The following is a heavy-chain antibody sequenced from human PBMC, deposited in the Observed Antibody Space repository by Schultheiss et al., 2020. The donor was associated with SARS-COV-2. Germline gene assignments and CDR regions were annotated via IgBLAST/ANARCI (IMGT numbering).Heavy chain of an antibody. CDR1: GGSISSYY. J-gene: IGHJ4*02. V-gene: IGHV4-59*01. CDR2: IYYSGST. D-gene: IGHD3-9*01. CDR3: ARARLTISEYYFDY. Sequence: SQTLSLTCTVSGGSISSYYWSWIRQPPGKGLEWIGYIYYSGSTYYNPSLKSLVTISVDTSKNQFSLKLSSVTAADTAVYYCARARLTISEYYFDYWGQGTLVTVSS.